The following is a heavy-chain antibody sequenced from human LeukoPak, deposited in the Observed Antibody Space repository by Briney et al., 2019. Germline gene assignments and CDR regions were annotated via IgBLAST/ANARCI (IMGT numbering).Heavy chain of an antibody. CDR1: GYTFTSYD. V-gene: IGHV1-8*03. J-gene: IGHJ6*03. CDR3: AKYSRNTFYYMDV. CDR2: MNPNSGNT. Sequence: ASVKVSCKASGYTFTSYDINWVRQATGQALEWMGWMNPNSGNTGYAQKFQGRVTITRNTSISTAYMELSSLRSEDTAVYYCAKYSRNTFYYMDVWGKGTTVTVSS. D-gene: IGHD2/OR15-2a*01.